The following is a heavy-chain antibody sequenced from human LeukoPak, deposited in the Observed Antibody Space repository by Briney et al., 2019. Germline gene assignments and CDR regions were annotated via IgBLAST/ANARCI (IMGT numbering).Heavy chain of an antibody. Sequence: GGSLRLSCAASGFTFDDYAMHWVRQAPGKGLDRVSGISWNSGSIGYADSAKGRFTISRDNAKNTLYLQMNRLRAEDTALYYCAKGMIAVAGKEGYYFDYWGQGTLVTVSS. D-gene: IGHD6-19*01. CDR2: ISWNSGSI. V-gene: IGHV3-9*01. CDR1: GFTFDDYA. J-gene: IGHJ4*02. CDR3: AKGMIAVAGKEGYYFDY.